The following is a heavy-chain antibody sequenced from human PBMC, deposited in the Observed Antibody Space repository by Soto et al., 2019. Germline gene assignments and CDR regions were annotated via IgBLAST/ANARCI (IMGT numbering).Heavy chain of an antibody. V-gene: IGHV3-7*03. CDR3: AGRGRHDYNH. D-gene: IGHD4-4*01. CDR2: INPDGNVG. J-gene: IGHJ5*02. CDR1: GFTFSTYW. Sequence: EVQLLGSGGGLVQPGGSLRLSCVGSGFTFSTYWMNWVRQAPGKGLEWVANINPDGNVGTYVDSVRGRFTTSRDNANKSLYQQTNRLGADDTAVYFCAGRGRHDYNHWGQGIMVTVSS.